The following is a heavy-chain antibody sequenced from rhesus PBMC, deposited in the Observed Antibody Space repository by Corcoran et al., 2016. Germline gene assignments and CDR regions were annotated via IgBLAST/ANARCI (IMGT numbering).Heavy chain of an antibody. CDR1: GYTFTSYY. CDR2: NKPRKGNT. D-gene: IGHD3-28*01. Sequence: QVPLVQSGAEVKKPGASVQLSCKASGYTFTSYYINWVRQAPGQVLEWMVWNKPRKGNTGYEQKFQGRVTRTRDTSTSTAYMELSSLRSEDTAVYYCTRGMGYNRFDVWGPGVLVTVSS. CDR3: TRGMGYNRFDV. V-gene: IGHV1S9*01. J-gene: IGHJ5-1*01.